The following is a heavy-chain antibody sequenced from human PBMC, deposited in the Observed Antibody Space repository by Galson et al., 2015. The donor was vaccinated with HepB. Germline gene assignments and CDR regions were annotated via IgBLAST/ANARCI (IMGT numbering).Heavy chain of an antibody. J-gene: IGHJ4*02. Sequence: SVKVSCKASGYTFTSYYMHWVRQAPGQGLGWMGIINPSGGSTSYAQKFQGRVTMTRDTSTSTVYMELSSLRSEDTAVYYCARDINVVVVAATLVYWGQGTLVTVSS. CDR2: INPSGGST. CDR3: ARDINVVVVAATLVY. D-gene: IGHD2-15*01. CDR1: GYTFTSYY. V-gene: IGHV1-46*01.